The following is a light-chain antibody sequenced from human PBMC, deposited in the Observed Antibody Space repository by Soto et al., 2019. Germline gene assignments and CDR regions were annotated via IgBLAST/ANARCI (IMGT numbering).Light chain of an antibody. CDR2: LGS. Sequence: EIVMPQSPLSLPVTPGEPASISCRSSQSLLHSSGSNFLDWYLQKPGQSPQLLIYLGSNRASRVPDRFSGSGSGTDLTLKISRVEAEDVGFYYCMPVLQAPISFGGGTRVEIK. V-gene: IGKV2-28*01. CDR1: QSLLHSSGSNF. J-gene: IGKJ4*01. CDR3: MPVLQAPIS.